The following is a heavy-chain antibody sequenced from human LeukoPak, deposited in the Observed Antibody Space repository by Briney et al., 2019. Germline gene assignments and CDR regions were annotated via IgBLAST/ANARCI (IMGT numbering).Heavy chain of an antibody. CDR1: GYTFTSYG. J-gene: IGHJ4*02. D-gene: IGHD1-26*01. CDR2: ISAYNGNT. V-gene: IGHV1-18*01. CDR3: ARDPVGGGSYHPIDY. Sequence: ASVKVSCKASGYTFTSYGISWVRQAPGQGLEWMGWISAYNGNTNYAQKLQGRVTMTTDTSTSTAYMELRSLRSDDTAVYYCARDPVGGGSYHPIDYWGQGTLVTVSS.